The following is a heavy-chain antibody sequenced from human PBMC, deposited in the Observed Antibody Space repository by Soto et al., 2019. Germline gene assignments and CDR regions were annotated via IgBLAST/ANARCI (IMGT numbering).Heavy chain of an antibody. CDR1: GYTFTGYY. CDR3: ARSDYDFWSGHKPFDY. CDR2: INPNSGGT. J-gene: IGHJ4*02. V-gene: IGHV1-2*04. Sequence: QVQLVQSGAEVKKPGASVQVSCKASGYTFTGYYMHWVRQAPGQGLEWMGWINPNSGGTNSAQKFQGWVTMTRDTSISTAYMELSRLRSDDTAVYYCARSDYDFWSGHKPFDYWGQGTLVTVSS. D-gene: IGHD3-3*01.